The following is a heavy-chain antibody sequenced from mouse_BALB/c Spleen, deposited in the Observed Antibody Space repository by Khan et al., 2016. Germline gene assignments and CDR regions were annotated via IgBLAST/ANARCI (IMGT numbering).Heavy chain of an antibody. J-gene: IGHJ3*01. D-gene: IGHD1-1*01. CDR1: GFTFSSYA. CDR3: TRDGTVPGFAY. Sequence: EVELVESGGGLVKPGGSLKLSCAASGFTFSSYAMSWVRQTPEKRLEWVATISSGGTYTYYPDSVKGRFTISRDNAKNTLYLQMSSLRSEDTAMYYCTRDGTVPGFAYWGQGTLVTGSA. CDR2: ISSGGTYT. V-gene: IGHV5-6-4*01.